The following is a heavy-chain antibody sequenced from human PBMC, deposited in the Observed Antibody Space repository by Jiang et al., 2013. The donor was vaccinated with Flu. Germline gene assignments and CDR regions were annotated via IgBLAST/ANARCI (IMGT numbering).Heavy chain of an antibody. CDR2: ISGSGGST. CDR3: AKDRFWGSGGAFDI. D-gene: IGHD7-27*01. J-gene: IGHJ3*02. V-gene: IGHV3-23*01. Sequence: LEWVSAISGSGGSTYYADSVKGRFTISRDNSKNTLYLQMNSLRAEDTAVYYCAKDRFWGSGGAFDIWGQGTMVTVSS.